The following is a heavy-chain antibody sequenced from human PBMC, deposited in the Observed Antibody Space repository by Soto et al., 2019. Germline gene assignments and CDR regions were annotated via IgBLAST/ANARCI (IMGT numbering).Heavy chain of an antibody. Sequence: LQGRVTVTTDPSTSTAYMELRSLKSDDTAVYYCARDSGRGNFDYWGQGTLVTVSS. V-gene: IGHV1-18*01. CDR3: ARDSGRGNFDY. D-gene: IGHD5-12*01. J-gene: IGHJ4*02.